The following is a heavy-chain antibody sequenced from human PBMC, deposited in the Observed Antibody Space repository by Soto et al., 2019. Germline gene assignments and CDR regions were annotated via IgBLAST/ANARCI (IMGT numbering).Heavy chain of an antibody. CDR3: ARHSAAGTTF. CDR2: ISYSGST. V-gene: IGHV4-39*01. Sequence: QLQLQESGPGLVKPSETLSLTCTVSGDSISSSGYYWGWIRQPPGKGLEWIGIISYSGSTYYNPSLKSRVTISADTSKNQFSLRLSSVTVADTAVYYCARHSAAGTTFGGQGTLVTVSS. J-gene: IGHJ4*02. D-gene: IGHD1-1*01. CDR1: GDSISSSGYY.